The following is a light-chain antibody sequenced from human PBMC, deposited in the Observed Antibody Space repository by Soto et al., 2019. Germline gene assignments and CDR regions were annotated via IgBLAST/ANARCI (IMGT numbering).Light chain of an antibody. CDR2: EDG. Sequence: QSVLTQPASVSGSPGQSLTISCIGTSSDIGSYNLVSWYQQHPGTAPKLLISEDGKRPSGVPNRFSGSKSGNTASLTIAGLQAEDEAVYYCCAYAGGSTYVLFGGGTQLTVL. CDR1: SSDIGSYNL. J-gene: IGLJ2*01. V-gene: IGLV2-23*01. CDR3: CAYAGGSTYVL.